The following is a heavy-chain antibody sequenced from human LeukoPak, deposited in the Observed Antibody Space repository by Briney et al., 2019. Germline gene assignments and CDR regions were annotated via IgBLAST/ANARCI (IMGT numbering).Heavy chain of an antibody. CDR2: IYSGGST. CDR1: GFTVSSNY. V-gene: IGHV3-53*01. CDR3: ARDQTVPPGDAFDI. D-gene: IGHD4-17*01. J-gene: IGHJ3*02. Sequence: PGGSLRLSCAASGFTVSSNYMSLVRQAPGKGLEWVSVIYSGGSTYYADSVKGRFTISRDNSKNTLYLQMNGLRAEDTAVYYCARDQTVPPGDAFDIWGQGTMVTVSS.